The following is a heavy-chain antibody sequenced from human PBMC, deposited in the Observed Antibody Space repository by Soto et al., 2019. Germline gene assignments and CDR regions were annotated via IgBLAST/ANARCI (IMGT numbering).Heavy chain of an antibody. V-gene: IGHV3-7*03. Sequence: GGSLRLSCAASGFTFSSYWMSWVRQAPGKGLEWVANIKQDGSEKYYVDSVKGRFTISRDNAKNSLYLQMNSLRAEDTAVYYCARVVTYTYYYDSSGYAFDYWGQGTLVTVSS. D-gene: IGHD3-22*01. CDR1: GFTFSSYW. CDR2: IKQDGSEK. CDR3: ARVVTYTYYYDSSGYAFDY. J-gene: IGHJ4*02.